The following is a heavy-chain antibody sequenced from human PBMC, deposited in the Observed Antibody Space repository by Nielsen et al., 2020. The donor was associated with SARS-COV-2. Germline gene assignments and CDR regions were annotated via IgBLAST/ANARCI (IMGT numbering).Heavy chain of an antibody. CDR2: IYPGDSET. D-gene: IGHD1-26*01. CDR3: ARHRFARIVDDAFDI. Sequence: GESLKISCQGSGSSFTSYWIGWVRQMPGKGLEWMGIIYPGDSETRYSPSFQGQVTISADKSISTAYLQWSSLKASDTAMYYCARHRFARIVDDAFDIWGQGTMVTVSS. J-gene: IGHJ3*02. V-gene: IGHV5-51*01. CDR1: GSSFTSYW.